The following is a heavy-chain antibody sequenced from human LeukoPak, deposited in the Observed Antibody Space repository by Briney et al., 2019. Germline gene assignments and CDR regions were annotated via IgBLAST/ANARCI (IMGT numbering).Heavy chain of an antibody. CDR1: GYIFTSYY. J-gene: IGHJ3*02. Sequence: ASVNVSCKASGYIFTSYYMHWVRQAPGQGLEWMGIINPSGGSTSYAQKFQGRVTMTRDTSTSTVYMELSSLRSEDTAVYYCARDQSPNYYGSGSYDAFDIWGQGTMVTVSS. CDR2: INPSGGST. CDR3: ARDQSPNYYGSGSYDAFDI. D-gene: IGHD3-10*01. V-gene: IGHV1-46*01.